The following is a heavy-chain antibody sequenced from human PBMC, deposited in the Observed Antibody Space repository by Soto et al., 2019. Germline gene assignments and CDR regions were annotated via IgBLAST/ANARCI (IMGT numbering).Heavy chain of an antibody. CDR2: ISYDGSNK. Sequence: GGSLRLSCAASGFTFSSYAMHWVRQAPGKGLEWVAVISYDGSNKYYADSVKGRFTISRDNSKNTLYLQMNSLRAEDTAVYYCAKDWFDPWGQGTLVTVSS. CDR1: GFTFSSYA. CDR3: AKDWFDP. V-gene: IGHV3-30*04. J-gene: IGHJ5*02.